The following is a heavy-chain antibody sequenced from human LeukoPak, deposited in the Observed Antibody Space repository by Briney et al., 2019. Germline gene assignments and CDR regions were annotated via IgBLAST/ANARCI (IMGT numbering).Heavy chain of an antibody. CDR3: ARSSGWYFHDAFDI. D-gene: IGHD6-19*01. V-gene: IGHV4-39*01. Sequence: PSETLSLTCTVSGGSISSSSYYWGWIRQPPGKGLEWIGSIYYSGSTYYNPSLKSRVTISVDTSKNQFSLKLSSVTAADTAVYYCARSSGWYFHDAFDIWGQGTMVTVSS. J-gene: IGHJ3*02. CDR2: IYYSGST. CDR1: GGSISSSSYY.